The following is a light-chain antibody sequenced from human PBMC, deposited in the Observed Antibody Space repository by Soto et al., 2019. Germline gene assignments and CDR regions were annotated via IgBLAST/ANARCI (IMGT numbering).Light chain of an antibody. J-gene: IGLJ2*01. CDR3: AAWDDSLSGVV. CDR1: TPNIRNNA. V-gene: IGLV1-36*01. CDR2: YDD. Sequence: QSVLTQPPSVSGAPGQTVTISCSGTTPNIRNNAVNWYQHLPGKAPELLVYYDDLLPSGVSGRFSGDKSGTSASLAINGLQFEDEADYYCAAWDDSLSGVVFGGGTKLTVL.